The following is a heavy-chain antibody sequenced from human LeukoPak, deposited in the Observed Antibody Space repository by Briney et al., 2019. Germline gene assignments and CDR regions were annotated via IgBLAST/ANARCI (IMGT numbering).Heavy chain of an antibody. Sequence: PSETLSLTCAVYGGSFSGYYWSWIRQPPGKGLEWIGEINHSGSTNYNPSLKSRVTISVDTSKNQFSLKLSSVTAADTAVYYCARETGGAFDTWGQGTMVTVSS. CDR2: INHSGST. V-gene: IGHV4-34*01. CDR3: ARETGGAFDT. J-gene: IGHJ3*02. D-gene: IGHD1-14*01. CDR1: GGSFSGYY.